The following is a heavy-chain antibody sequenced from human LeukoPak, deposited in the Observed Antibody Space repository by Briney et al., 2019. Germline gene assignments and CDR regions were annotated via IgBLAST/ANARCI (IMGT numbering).Heavy chain of an antibody. CDR3: AGGSHKLWFGEFFDY. D-gene: IGHD3-10*01. Sequence: SGTLSLTCAVSGGSISSSNWWSGVRQPPGKGLEGIGEIYHSGSTDYNPALKRRVTISEDKSKHRSSLKLSSVTAAATAVYCCAGGSHKLWFGEFFDYWGQGTLVTVSS. CDR1: GGSISSSNW. J-gene: IGHJ4*02. V-gene: IGHV4-4*01. CDR2: IYHSGST.